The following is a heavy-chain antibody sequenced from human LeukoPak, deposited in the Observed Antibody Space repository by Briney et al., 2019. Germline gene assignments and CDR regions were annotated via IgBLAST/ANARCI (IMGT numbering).Heavy chain of an antibody. CDR3: ATSAHIEVGTAPPPDY. D-gene: IGHD2-21*02. CDR2: IWYDGSNK. J-gene: IGHJ4*02. CDR1: GFTFNRFG. V-gene: IGHV3-33*01. Sequence: GRSLRLSCATSGFTFNRFGRHWVRQAPGKGLEWVAVIWYDGSNKDYADSVKGRFTISRDNSKNTLYLQMSGLRAEDTAVYYCATSAHIEVGTAPPPDYWGQGTLVTVTS.